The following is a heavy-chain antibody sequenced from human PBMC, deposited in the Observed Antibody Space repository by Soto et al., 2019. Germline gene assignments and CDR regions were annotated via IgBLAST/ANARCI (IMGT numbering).Heavy chain of an antibody. Sequence: QVQLVESGGGVVQPGRSLRLSCAASGFTFSSYGMHWVRQAPGKGLEWVAVISYDGSNKYYADSVKGRFTISRDNSKNTLYLQMNSLRAEDTAVYYCAKTEAVYPHMIVVAKYGMDVWGQGTTVTVSS. CDR3: AKTEAVYPHMIVVAKYGMDV. CDR1: GFTFSSYG. V-gene: IGHV3-30*18. D-gene: IGHD3-22*01. J-gene: IGHJ6*02. CDR2: ISYDGSNK.